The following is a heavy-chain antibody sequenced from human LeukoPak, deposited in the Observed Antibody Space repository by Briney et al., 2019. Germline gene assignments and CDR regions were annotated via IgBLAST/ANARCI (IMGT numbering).Heavy chain of an antibody. CDR3: ARDGQLRYFDWTFDY. CDR1: GFTVSSNY. Sequence: PGGSLRLSCAASGFTVSSNYMSWVRQAPGKGLEWVSVIYSGGSTYYADSVKGRFTISRDNSKNTLYLQMNSLRAEDTAVYYCARDGQLRYFDWTFDYWGQGTLVTVSS. V-gene: IGHV3-66*01. CDR2: IYSGGST. J-gene: IGHJ4*02. D-gene: IGHD3-9*01.